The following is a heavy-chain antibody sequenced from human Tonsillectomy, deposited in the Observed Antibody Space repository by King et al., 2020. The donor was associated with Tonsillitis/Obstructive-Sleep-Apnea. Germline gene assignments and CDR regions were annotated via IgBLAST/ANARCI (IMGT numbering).Heavy chain of an antibody. CDR2: IDPSDSYT. CDR1: GYTFTTYW. CDR3: ASIPATHNWFDS. V-gene: IGHV5-10-1*01. D-gene: IGHD1-26*01. Sequence: QLVQSVAEVKKPGESLRISCKGSGYTFTTYWITWVRQLPGKGLEWMGRIDPSDSYTNYSPSFQGHVTISADKSISTAYLHGSSLKASDTAMYYCASIPATHNWFDSWGQGTLVTVSS. J-gene: IGHJ5*01.